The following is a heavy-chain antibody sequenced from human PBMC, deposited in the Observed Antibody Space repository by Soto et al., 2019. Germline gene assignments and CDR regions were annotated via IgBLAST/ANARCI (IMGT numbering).Heavy chain of an antibody. CDR1: GGSISSGGYS. CDR3: ARDQWGYCSSTSCPLAFDL. Sequence: QLQLQESGSGLVKPSQTLSLTCAVSGGSISSGGYSWSWIRQPPGKGLEWIGYIYHSGSTYYNQSLTSRVTIAVDRSKNQFSLKLSSVTAADTAVYYCARDQWGYCSSTSCPLAFDLWGQGTMVTVSS. D-gene: IGHD2-2*01. CDR2: IYHSGST. V-gene: IGHV4-30-2*01. J-gene: IGHJ3*01.